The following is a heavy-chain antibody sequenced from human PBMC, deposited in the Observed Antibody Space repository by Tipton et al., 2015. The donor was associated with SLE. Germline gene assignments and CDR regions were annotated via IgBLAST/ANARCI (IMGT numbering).Heavy chain of an antibody. Sequence: TLSLTCTVSGGSISGYYWSWIRQPAGKGLEWIGRIYSSGSTIYNPSLKSRLTLSVDTSKNQFSLKLTSVTAADTAVYYCATFRDMVQGVIGAFNIWGQGTMVTVSS. J-gene: IGHJ3*02. CDR1: GGSISGYY. D-gene: IGHD3-10*01. CDR2: IYSSGST. V-gene: IGHV4-4*07. CDR3: ATFRDMVQGVIGAFNI.